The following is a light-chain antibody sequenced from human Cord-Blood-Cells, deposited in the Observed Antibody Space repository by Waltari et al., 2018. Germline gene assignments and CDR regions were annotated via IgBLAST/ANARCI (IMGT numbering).Light chain of an antibody. CDR2: DVS. J-gene: IGLJ2*01. V-gene: IGLV2-11*01. Sequence: QSALTQPRSVSGSPGQSVTISCTGTSSDVGGYNYVSWYQQHPGKPPKLMIYDVSKQPSGVPDRFSGSKSGNTASLTISGLQAEDEADYYCCSYAGSYTIFGGGTKLTVL. CDR3: CSYAGSYTI. CDR1: SSDVGGYNY.